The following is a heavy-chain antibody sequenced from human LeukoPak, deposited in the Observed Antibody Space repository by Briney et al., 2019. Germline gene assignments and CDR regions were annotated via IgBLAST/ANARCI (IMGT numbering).Heavy chain of an antibody. CDR3: ARVRTTVVTEGDY. CDR2: IYHSGST. V-gene: IGHV4-4*02. CDR1: GGSISSSNW. J-gene: IGHJ4*02. D-gene: IGHD4-23*01. Sequence: SETLSLTCAVSGGSISSSNWWSWVRQPPGKGLEWIGEIYHSGSTNYNPSLKSRVTISVDTSKNQFSLKLSSVTAADTAVYYCARVRTTVVTEGDYWGQGTLVTVSS.